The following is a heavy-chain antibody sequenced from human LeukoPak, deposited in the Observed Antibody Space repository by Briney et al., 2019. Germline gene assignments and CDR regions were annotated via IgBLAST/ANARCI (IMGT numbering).Heavy chain of an antibody. D-gene: IGHD6-13*01. J-gene: IGHJ5*02. Sequence: SETLPLTCAVYGGSFSGYYWSWIRQPPGKGLEWIGEINHSGSTNYNPSLKSRVTISVDTSKNQFSLKLSSVTAADTAVYYCARGRSIAAALYWFDPWGQGTLVTVSS. CDR2: INHSGST. V-gene: IGHV4-34*01. CDR1: GGSFSGYY. CDR3: ARGRSIAAALYWFDP.